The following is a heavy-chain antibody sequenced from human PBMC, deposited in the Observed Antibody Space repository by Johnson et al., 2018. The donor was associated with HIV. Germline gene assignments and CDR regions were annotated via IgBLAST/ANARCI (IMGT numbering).Heavy chain of an antibody. CDR3: ARALSRFGVSDAFDV. D-gene: IGHD3-10*01. V-gene: IGHV3-66*01. CDR2: IYSGGST. CDR1: GFTFSSYA. Sequence: VQLVESGGGVVQPGGSLRLSCAASGFTFSSYAMHWVRQAPGKGLEWVSEIYSGGSTYYADSVKGRFIVSRDSSKNTLYLQMNSLRVEDTAAYYCARALSRFGVSDAFDVWGQGTMVTVSS. J-gene: IGHJ3*01.